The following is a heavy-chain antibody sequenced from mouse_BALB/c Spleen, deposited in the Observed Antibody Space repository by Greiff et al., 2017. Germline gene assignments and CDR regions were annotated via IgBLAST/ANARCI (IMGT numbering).Heavy chain of an antibody. CDR1: GYTFTSYW. V-gene: IGHV1-7*01. J-gene: IGHJ4*01. CDR2: INPSTGYT. D-gene: IGHD2-1*01. CDR3: ARLLIDYAMDY. Sequence: VQLQQSGAELAKPGASVKMSCKASGYTFTSYWMHWVKQRPGQGLEWIGYINPSTGYTEYNQKFKDKATLTADKSSSTAYMQLSSLTSEDSAVYYCARLLIDYAMDYWGQGTSVTVSS.